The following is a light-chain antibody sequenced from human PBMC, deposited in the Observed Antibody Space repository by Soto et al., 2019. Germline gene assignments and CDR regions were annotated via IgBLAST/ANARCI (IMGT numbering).Light chain of an antibody. V-gene: IGKV1-39*01. J-gene: IGKJ5*01. CDR1: QSILGF. Sequence: IQMTQSPSSLSASVGDRITITCRASQSILGFLNWYQQKPGKPPQLLIHDTSTLQTVVPWRFSGSKSGSDFTLTISSLQIEDFATYYCQQSFTPPITFGQGTRLEIK. CDR3: QQSFTPPIT. CDR2: DTS.